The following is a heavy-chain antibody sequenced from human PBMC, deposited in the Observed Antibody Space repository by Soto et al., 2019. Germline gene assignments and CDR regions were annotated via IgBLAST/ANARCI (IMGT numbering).Heavy chain of an antibody. CDR3: ARGVGSGSYYKQYIRFDP. CDR2: ISGYNGNT. J-gene: IGHJ5*02. Sequence: ASVKVSCKASGYTFTNYGISWVRQAPGQGLEWMGWISGYNGNTNYAQKLQGRVTMTTDTSTSTAYMELRSLRSDDTAVYYCARGVGSGSYYKQYIRFDPWGHRTFATVS. D-gene: IGHD3-10*01. V-gene: IGHV1-18*01. CDR1: GYTFTNYG.